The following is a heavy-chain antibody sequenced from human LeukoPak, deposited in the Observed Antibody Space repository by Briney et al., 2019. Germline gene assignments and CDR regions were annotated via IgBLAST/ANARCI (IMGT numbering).Heavy chain of an antibody. J-gene: IGHJ4*02. CDR1: GFTFSSYW. CDR3: ARESVGSSGWYVGIDY. Sequence: PGGSLRLSCAASGFTFSSYWMHWVRQAPGKGLVWVSRINTDGSSTSYADSVKGRFTISRDNAKNTLYLQMNSLRAEDTAVYYCARESVGSSGWYVGIDYWGQGTLVPVSS. V-gene: IGHV3-74*01. CDR2: INTDGSST. D-gene: IGHD6-19*01.